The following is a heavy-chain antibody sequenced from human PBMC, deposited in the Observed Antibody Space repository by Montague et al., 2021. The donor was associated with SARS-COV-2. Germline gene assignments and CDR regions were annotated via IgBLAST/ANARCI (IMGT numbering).Heavy chain of an antibody. CDR1: GASISRSYYY. CDR2: IHYIRNT. D-gene: IGHD4/OR15-4a*01. V-gene: IGHV4-39*01. Sequence: SETLSLTCNVSGASISRSYYYWAWIRQPPGKGLKLIGNIHYIRNTYYNPSLESPVTISVDTSENQFSLKLRSVIAADTAVHYCARLLPYGTLVATDIPFDSWGQGTLVTVSS. J-gene: IGHJ4*02. CDR3: ARLLPYGTLVATDIPFDS.